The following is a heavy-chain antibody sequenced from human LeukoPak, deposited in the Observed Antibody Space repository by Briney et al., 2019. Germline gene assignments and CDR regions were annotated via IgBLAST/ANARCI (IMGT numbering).Heavy chain of an antibody. J-gene: IGHJ4*02. CDR2: INSSGST. D-gene: IGHD5-24*01. CDR1: GGSISSYY. Sequence: SETLSLTCTVSGGSISSYYWTWIRQPAGKGLEWIGRINSSGSTNYNPSLKSRVTLSVDTSKNQFSLKLSSVTAADTAVYYCARAGDGYTSDYWGQGTLVTVSS. CDR3: ARAGDGYTSDY. V-gene: IGHV4-4*07.